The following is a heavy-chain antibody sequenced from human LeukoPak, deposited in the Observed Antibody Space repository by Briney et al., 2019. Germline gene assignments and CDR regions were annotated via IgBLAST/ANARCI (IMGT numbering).Heavy chain of an antibody. CDR1: GGSISSYY. J-gene: IGHJ4*02. Sequence: KPSETLSLTCTVSGGSISSYYWSWIRQPPGKGLEWIGYIYYSGSTNYNPSLKSRVTISVDRSKNQFSLKLSSVTAADTAVYYCARGPRGSYHDYWGQGTLVTVSS. CDR2: IYYSGST. CDR3: ARGPRGSYHDY. V-gene: IGHV4-59*12. D-gene: IGHD1-26*01.